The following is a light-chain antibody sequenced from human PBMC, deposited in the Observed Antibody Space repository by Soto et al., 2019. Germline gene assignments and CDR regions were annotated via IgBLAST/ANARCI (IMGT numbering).Light chain of an antibody. CDR2: EDS. CDR3: CSYADSNTYV. V-gene: IGLV2-23*01. Sequence: QSALTQPASVSGSPGQSIAISCTGTSSDVGNYNLVSWFQQHPGKAPKLMIYEDSKRPSGVSNRFSGSKSGNTASLTISWLQADDEADYYCCSYADSNTYVFGSGTKVTVL. CDR1: SSDVGNYNL. J-gene: IGLJ1*01.